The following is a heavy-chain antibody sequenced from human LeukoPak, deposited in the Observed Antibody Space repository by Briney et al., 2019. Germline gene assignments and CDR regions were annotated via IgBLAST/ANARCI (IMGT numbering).Heavy chain of an antibody. CDR1: GYTFTSYG. Sequence: ASVKVSCKASGYTFTSYGISWVRQAPGQGLEWMGWINPNSGGTNYAQKFQGRVTMTRDTSISTAYMELSRLRSDDTAVYYCAREMPADIVVVPAALDYWGQGTLVTVSS. D-gene: IGHD2-2*01. J-gene: IGHJ4*02. CDR2: INPNSGGT. V-gene: IGHV1-2*02. CDR3: AREMPADIVVVPAALDY.